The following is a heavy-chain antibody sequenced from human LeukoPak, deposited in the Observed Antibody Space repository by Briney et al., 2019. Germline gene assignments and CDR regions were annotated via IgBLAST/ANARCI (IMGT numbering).Heavy chain of an antibody. CDR1: GFTFSSYG. CDR2: IRYDGSNK. V-gene: IGHV3-30*02. J-gene: IGHJ6*03. Sequence: GGTLRLSCAASGFTFSSYGMHWVRQAPGKGLEWVAFIRYDGSNKYYADSVKGRFTISRDNSKNTLYLQMNSLRVEDTAVYYCARGTLWGSGSYLAYYYMDVWGRGTTVTVSS. CDR3: ARGTLWGSGSYLAYYYMDV. D-gene: IGHD3-10*01.